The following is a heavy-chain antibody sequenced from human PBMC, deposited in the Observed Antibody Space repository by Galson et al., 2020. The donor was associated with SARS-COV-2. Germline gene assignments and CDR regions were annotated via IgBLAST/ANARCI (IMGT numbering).Heavy chain of an antibody. CDR3: AKDEDMLSAYYTEYYYYGMDA. Sequence: TGGSLRLSCTASGFSFSSYAMSWVRQAPGRGLEWVSFISGSGGSTYYADPVKGRFTISRDNSKNTLYLQMDSLRAADTAVYYCAKDEDMLSAYYTEYYYYGMDAWGQGTTVTVSS. CDR2: ISGSGGST. D-gene: IGHD3-3*01. CDR1: GFSFSSYA. V-gene: IGHV3-23*01. J-gene: IGHJ6*02.